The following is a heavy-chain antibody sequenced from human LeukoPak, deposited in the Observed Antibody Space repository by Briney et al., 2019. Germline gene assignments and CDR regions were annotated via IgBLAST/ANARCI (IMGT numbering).Heavy chain of an antibody. CDR2: ISAYNGNT. CDR1: GYTFTSYG. J-gene: IGHJ4*02. CDR3: AGFTDGYSSGLY. Sequence: ASVKVSCKASGYTFTSYGISWVRQAPGQGLEWMGWISAYNGNTNYAQKLQGRVTMTTDTSTSTAYMELRSLRSDDTAVYYCAGFTDGYSSGLYWGQGALVTVSS. V-gene: IGHV1-18*01. D-gene: IGHD6-19*01.